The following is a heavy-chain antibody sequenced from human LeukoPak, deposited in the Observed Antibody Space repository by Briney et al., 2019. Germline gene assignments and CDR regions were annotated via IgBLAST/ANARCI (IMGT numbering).Heavy chain of an antibody. V-gene: IGHV3-21*01. J-gene: IGHJ4*02. CDR3: ARDTLTFPGPNDY. D-gene: IGHD3-10*01. Sequence: GGSLRLSCAASGFTFSSDSMNWVRQAPGKGLEWVSSISSSSSYIYYADSVKGRFTISRDNAKNSLYLQMNSLRAEDTAVYYCARDTLTFPGPNDYWGQGTLVTVSS. CDR1: GFTFSSDS. CDR2: ISSSSSYI.